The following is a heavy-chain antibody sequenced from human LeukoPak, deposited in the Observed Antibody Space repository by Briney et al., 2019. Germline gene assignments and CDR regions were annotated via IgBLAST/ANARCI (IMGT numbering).Heavy chain of an antibody. Sequence: ASVKVSCKASGYTFTSYYMHWVRQAPGQGLEWMGIINPSGGSTSYAQKFQGRVTMTRDTSTSTIYMELSSLRSEDTAVYYCARGRYCSGGSCLSPLHYWGQGTLVTVSS. J-gene: IGHJ4*02. CDR1: GYTFTSYY. V-gene: IGHV1-46*01. CDR3: ARGRYCSGGSCLSPLHY. D-gene: IGHD2-15*01. CDR2: INPSGGST.